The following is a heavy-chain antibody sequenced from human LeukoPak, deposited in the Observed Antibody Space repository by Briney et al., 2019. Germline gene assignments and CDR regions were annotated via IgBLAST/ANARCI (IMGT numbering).Heavy chain of an antibody. Sequence: GGSLRLSCPVSGFTSSDYAMTWVRQAPGKGLEWVSSIFAGGGAALYADSVRGRFTIFRDDSKSTLFLQMHSLRAEDTAIYYCAKNYYDRRGPYSWVFDYWGQGTLVTVSS. J-gene: IGHJ4*02. CDR3: AKNYYDRRGPYSWVFDY. CDR1: GFTSSDYA. V-gene: IGHV3-23*01. D-gene: IGHD3-22*01. CDR2: IFAGGGAA.